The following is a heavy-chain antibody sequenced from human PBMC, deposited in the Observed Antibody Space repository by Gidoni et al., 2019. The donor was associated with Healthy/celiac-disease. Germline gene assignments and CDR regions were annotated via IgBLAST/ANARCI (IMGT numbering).Heavy chain of an antibody. V-gene: IGHV1-69*01. CDR1: GGTFSSYA. CDR2: IIPIFGTA. D-gene: IGHD3-9*01. J-gene: IGHJ6*02. CDR3: AREGYYDILTGYYPYYYYYGMDV. Sequence: LVQSGAEVKKPGSSVKVSCKASGGTFSSYAISWVRQAPGQGLEWMGGIIPIFGTANYAQKFQGRVTITADESTSTAYMELSSLRSEDTAVYYCAREGYYDILTGYYPYYYYYGMDVWGQGTTVTVSS.